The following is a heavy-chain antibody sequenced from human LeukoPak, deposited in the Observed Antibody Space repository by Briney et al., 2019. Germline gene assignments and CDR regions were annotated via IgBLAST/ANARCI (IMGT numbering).Heavy chain of an antibody. J-gene: IGHJ6*02. CDR3: AKHLGEASHYAMDV. D-gene: IGHD3-16*01. V-gene: IGHV3-23*01. CDR1: GGTFSNYA. Sequence: GGSLRLSCAASGGTFSNYAMTWVRQGQGQGLEWVSTITGSGASTYYADSVKGRFTISRDNFRNTLYVQMNSLTAEDTAVYFCAKHLGEASHYAMDVWGQGTTVTVSS. CDR2: ITGSGAST.